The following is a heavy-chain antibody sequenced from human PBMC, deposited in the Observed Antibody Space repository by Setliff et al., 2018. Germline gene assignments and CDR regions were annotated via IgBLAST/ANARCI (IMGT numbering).Heavy chain of an antibody. V-gene: IGHV4-39*01. Sequence: PSETLSLTCTVSGASISSPTYSWGWIRQPPGKGLEWMGSIFYTGSTYYSPSLKSRVTMSIDTSKNQFSLNLNSVTAADTAVYYCARHVGIRGRGYNYYYYYMDVWGKGTTVTVSS. CDR3: ARHVGIRGRGYNYYYYYMDV. J-gene: IGHJ6*03. CDR1: GASISSPTYS. CDR2: IFYTGST. D-gene: IGHD3-10*01.